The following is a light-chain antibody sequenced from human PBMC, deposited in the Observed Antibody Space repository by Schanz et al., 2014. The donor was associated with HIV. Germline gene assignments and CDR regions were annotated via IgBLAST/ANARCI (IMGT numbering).Light chain of an antibody. CDR3: QESYSATPYT. J-gene: IGKJ2*01. V-gene: IGKV1-39*01. CDR1: QDISIS. CDR2: ASS. Sequence: DIQMTQSPSSLSASVGDRVTITCRASQDISISLNWYQQKPGKAPQLLIYASSLMHTGVPSRFSGTGSGTHFTLTITALQFEDGAPYYCQESYSATPYTVGQGTKVESK.